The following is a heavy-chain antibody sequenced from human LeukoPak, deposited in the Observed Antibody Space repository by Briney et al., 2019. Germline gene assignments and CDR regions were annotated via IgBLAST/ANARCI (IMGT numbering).Heavy chain of an antibody. CDR2: IAVVGGNT. CDR1: GFTFSNYG. D-gene: IGHD2-15*01. Sequence: GGSLRLSCAASGFTFSNYGMAWVRQAPGKGLEWVSAIAVVGGNTHYADSVEGRFTISRQDSNNALHLQLNSLRAEDTAIYYCARDCCSGGGPLDIWGQGTLVTVSS. V-gene: IGHV3-23*01. J-gene: IGHJ4*02. CDR3: ARDCCSGGGPLDI.